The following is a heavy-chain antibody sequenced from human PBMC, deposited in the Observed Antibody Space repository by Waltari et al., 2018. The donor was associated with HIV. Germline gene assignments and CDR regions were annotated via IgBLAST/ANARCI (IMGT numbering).Heavy chain of an antibody. Sequence: QLQLQESGPGLVKPSETLSLTCTVSGGSLSTSSYYWGWIRQPPGKGLEWIGSIYYSGSTYYNPSLKSRVTISVDTSKNQFSLKLSSVTAADTAVYYCARLATSSTSGYWGQGTLVTVSS. CDR2: IYYSGST. J-gene: IGHJ4*02. V-gene: IGHV4-39*01. CDR3: ARLATSSTSGY. CDR1: GGSLSTSSYY. D-gene: IGHD2-2*01.